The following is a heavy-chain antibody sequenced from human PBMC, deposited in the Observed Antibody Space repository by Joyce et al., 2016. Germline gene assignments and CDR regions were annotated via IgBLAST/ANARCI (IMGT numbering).Heavy chain of an antibody. Sequence: HLQESGPGLVKPSETLSLTCTIPGDSFSDTSYYWTWIRLPPGKGLEWLGFMYDSETTHYNPSLGGRLSISAGAAKKQFSLRLTSVTSADTAVYYCATSLPSRVGGFQFFGMDVWGQGTTVIVS. D-gene: IGHD3-10*01. CDR2: MYDSETT. V-gene: IGHV4-61*01. CDR1: GDSFSDTSYY. J-gene: IGHJ6*02. CDR3: ATSLPSRVGGFQFFGMDV.